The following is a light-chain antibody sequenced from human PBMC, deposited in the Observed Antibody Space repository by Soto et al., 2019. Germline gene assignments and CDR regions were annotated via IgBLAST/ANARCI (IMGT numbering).Light chain of an antibody. CDR1: SSNIGAGYD. CDR2: GNS. CDR3: QSYDSSLSAA. J-gene: IGLJ1*01. V-gene: IGLV1-40*01. Sequence: VLTQPPSVSGAPGQRVTISCTGSSSNIGAGYDVHWYQQLPGTAPKLLIYGNSNRPSGVPDRFSGSKSGTSASLAITGLQAEDEADYYCQSYDSSLSAAFGTGTKVTVL.